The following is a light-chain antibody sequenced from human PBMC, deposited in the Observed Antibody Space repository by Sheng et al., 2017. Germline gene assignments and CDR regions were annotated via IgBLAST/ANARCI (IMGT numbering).Light chain of an antibody. J-gene: IGLJ3*02. CDR3: QVWDSYSDHPAV. CDR1: NIGFKS. Sequence: SYELTQPPSVSVAPGKTATITCGGNNIGFKSVHWYHQKSGQAPVVVVRENSDRPSGIAERFSASNSGNTATLTISRVEVGDEADYYCQVWDSYSDHPAVFGGGTKLTVL. V-gene: IGLV3-21*03. CDR2: ENS.